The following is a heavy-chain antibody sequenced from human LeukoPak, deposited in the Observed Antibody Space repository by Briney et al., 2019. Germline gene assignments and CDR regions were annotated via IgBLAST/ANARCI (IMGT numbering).Heavy chain of an antibody. CDR1: GYSISRGYY. CDR2: IYHTGST. CDR3: ARAGWIITSGIDY. Sequence: SETLSLTCGVSGYSISRGYYRAWIRQPPGKGLEWIGTIYHTGSTYYTPSLGSRVTVSVDTSKNEFSLNLSSVTAADTAVYYCARAGWIITSGIDYWGQGALVTVSS. V-gene: IGHV4-38-2*01. D-gene: IGHD3-10*01. J-gene: IGHJ4*02.